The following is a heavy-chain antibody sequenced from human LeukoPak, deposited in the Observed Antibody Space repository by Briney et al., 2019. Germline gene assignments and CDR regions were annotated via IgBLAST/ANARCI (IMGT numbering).Heavy chain of an antibody. CDR1: GFTFDDYA. Sequence: GGSLRLSCAASGFTFDDYAMHWVRQAPGKGLEWVSGISWNSGSIGYADSVKDRFTISRDNAKNSLYLQMNSLRAEDTALYYCAKDWGTTGSLDYWGQGTLVTVSS. J-gene: IGHJ4*02. D-gene: IGHD1-7*01. CDR2: ISWNSGSI. V-gene: IGHV3-9*01. CDR3: AKDWGTTGSLDY.